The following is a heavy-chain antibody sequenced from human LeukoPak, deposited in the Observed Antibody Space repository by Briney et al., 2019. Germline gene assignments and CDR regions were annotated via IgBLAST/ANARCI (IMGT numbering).Heavy chain of an antibody. CDR1: GYTFTGYY. V-gene: IGHV1-2*02. J-gene: IGHJ4*02. CDR2: IKPNSGGT. CDR3: ATTPYSSSRDY. D-gene: IGHD6-6*01. Sequence: ASVKVSGKASGYTFTGYYMHWVRQAPGQGLEWMGWIKPNSGGTNYAQKFQGRVTMTRDTSISTAYMELSRLRSDDTAVYYCATTPYSSSRDYWGQGTLVTVSS.